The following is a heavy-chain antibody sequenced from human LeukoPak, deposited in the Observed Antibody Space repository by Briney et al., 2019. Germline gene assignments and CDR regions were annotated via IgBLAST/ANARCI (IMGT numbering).Heavy chain of an antibody. V-gene: IGHV3-66*01. Sequence: GGSLRLSCAASGFTVRNYYMSWVRQAPGKGLEWVSLIYSGGSTYYADSVKGRFTISRDNSNNTVYLQMNSLRAEDTAVYYCARAPSNAHFAYGGEGTLVTVS. J-gene: IGHJ4*02. CDR2: IYSGGST. CDR3: ARAPSNAHFAY. D-gene: IGHD3-3*02. CDR1: GFTVRNYY.